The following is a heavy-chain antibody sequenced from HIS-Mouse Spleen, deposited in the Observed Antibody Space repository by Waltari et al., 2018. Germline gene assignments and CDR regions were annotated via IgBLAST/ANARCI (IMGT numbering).Heavy chain of an antibody. CDR3: ARRGIGFGELLYWYFDL. Sequence: QLQLQESGPGLVKPSETLSLTCTVSGGSISSSSYYWGWIRQPPGKGLGGIGSFFYSGRPYYNPPHKSGVTISVDTSKTQFSLKLSSVTAADTAVYYCARRGIGFGELLYWYFDLWGRGTLVTVSS. D-gene: IGHD3-10*01. CDR2: FFYSGRP. V-gene: IGHV4-39*01. J-gene: IGHJ2*01. CDR1: GGSISSSSYY.